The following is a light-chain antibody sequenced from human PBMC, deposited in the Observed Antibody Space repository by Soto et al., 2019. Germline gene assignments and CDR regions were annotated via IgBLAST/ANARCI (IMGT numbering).Light chain of an antibody. V-gene: IGKV1-9*01. J-gene: IGKJ5*01. CDR1: QGIRNF. Sequence: DIQLTQSPSFLSASPGDRVTITCRASQGIRNFLAWYQQSPGRAPKLLIYAASTLQDEVPSRFSGSGSGTEFTLTISSLQPEDFATYYCQQINSYPHFGQGTRLEIK. CDR3: QQINSYPH. CDR2: AAS.